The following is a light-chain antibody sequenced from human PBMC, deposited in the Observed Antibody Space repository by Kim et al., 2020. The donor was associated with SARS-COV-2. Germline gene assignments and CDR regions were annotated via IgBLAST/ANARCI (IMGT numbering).Light chain of an antibody. CDR2: QAS. CDR1: QTISTL. CDR3: QHYNSYPYT. J-gene: IGKJ2*01. Sequence: SASVGDRVTITCRARQTISTLLAWYQQKPGKAPKLLIYQASILESGVPSRFSGSGSGTEFSLTISSLQPDDFATYYCQHYNSYPYTFGQGTKLEI. V-gene: IGKV1-5*01.